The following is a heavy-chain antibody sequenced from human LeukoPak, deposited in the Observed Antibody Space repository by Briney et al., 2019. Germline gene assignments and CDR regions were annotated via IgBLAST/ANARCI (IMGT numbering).Heavy chain of an antibody. V-gene: IGHV3-33*05. J-gene: IGHJ4*02. CDR1: GFISSNYG. Sequence: GGSLRLSYAASGFISSNYGIYWVRQAPGKGLEWVAIIKYDGSNKDYPDSVKGRFTISRDNSKNTLYLQMNSQRVEDTARYYCARPQGLVFLDYWAREPWSPSPQ. CDR2: IKYDGSNK. CDR3: ARPQGLVFLDY. D-gene: IGHD3/OR15-3a*01.